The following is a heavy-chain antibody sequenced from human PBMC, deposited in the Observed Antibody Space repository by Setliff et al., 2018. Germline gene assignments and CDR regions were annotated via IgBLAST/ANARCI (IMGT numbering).Heavy chain of an antibody. V-gene: IGHV1-18*01. D-gene: IGHD3-16*01. CDR1: GFRFTSFG. Sequence: ASVKVSCKTSGFRFTSFGFSWVRQAPGQGLEWMGWISPYSGETNYAQKFQDRLTVTADTSSKTTYMELRSLTSDGTAVYFCTRSRGPRVVLAADFDFWGQGTLVTVSS. J-gene: IGHJ4*02. CDR3: TRSRGPRVVLAADFDF. CDR2: ISPYSGET.